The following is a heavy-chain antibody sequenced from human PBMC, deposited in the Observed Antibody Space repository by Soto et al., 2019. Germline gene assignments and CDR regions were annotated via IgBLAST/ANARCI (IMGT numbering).Heavy chain of an antibody. Sequence: GGSLRLSCAASGFTFASYVMTWVRQAPGKGLEWVSSISATGGSTYYAGSVKGRFTISRDNSKNTLYLQMNSLRAEDTAIYYCANAEHPRRSIGFDYWGQGTLVTVSS. CDR2: ISATGGST. J-gene: IGHJ4*02. CDR1: GFTFASYV. V-gene: IGHV3-23*01. D-gene: IGHD3-16*02. CDR3: ANAEHPRRSIGFDY.